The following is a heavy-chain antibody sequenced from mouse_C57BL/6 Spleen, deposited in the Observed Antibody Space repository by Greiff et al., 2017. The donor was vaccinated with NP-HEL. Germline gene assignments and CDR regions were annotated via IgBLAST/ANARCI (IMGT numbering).Heavy chain of an antibody. J-gene: IGHJ3*01. V-gene: IGHV1-80*01. CDR1: GYAFSSYW. Sequence: VKLMESGAELVKPGASVKISCKASGYAFSSYWMNWVKQRPGKGLEWIGQIYPGDGDTNYNGKFKGKATLTADKSSSTAYMQLSSLTSEDSAVYFCARSDSNYETWFAYWGQGTLVTVSA. CDR3: ARSDSNYETWFAY. CDR2: IYPGDGDT. D-gene: IGHD2-5*01.